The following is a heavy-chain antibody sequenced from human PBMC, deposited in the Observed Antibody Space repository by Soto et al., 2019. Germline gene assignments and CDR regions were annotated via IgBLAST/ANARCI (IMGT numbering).Heavy chain of an antibody. Sequence: QVQLQESGPGLVKPSQTLSLTCTVSGGSISSGGYYWSWIRQHPGKGLEWIGYIYYSGSTYYNPSLKSRVTISLDTSKRQVSLMLRAVPAADTAVYYCARHVDTSLVRPRFDPWGQGTLVTVSS. J-gene: IGHJ5*02. CDR3: ARHVDTSLVRPRFDP. CDR2: IYYSGST. V-gene: IGHV4-31*03. D-gene: IGHD5-18*01. CDR1: GGSISSGGYY.